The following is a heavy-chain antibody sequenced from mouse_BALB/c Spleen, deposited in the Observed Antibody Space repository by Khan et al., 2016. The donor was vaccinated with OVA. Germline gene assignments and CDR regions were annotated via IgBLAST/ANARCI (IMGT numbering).Heavy chain of an antibody. CDR1: GYPFTDYN. Sequence: VRLQQSGPELVKPGASVKIPCKASGYPFTDYNMAWVKQSHGRGLEWIGDIFPNNGGTVYNQKFKDKATLTVDKSSSTAFMELRSLTSEDTAVYVCARHGYGGFAYWGQGTLVTVSA. CDR2: IFPNNGGT. J-gene: IGHJ3*01. CDR3: ARHGYGGFAY. D-gene: IGHD2-2*01. V-gene: IGHV1-18*01.